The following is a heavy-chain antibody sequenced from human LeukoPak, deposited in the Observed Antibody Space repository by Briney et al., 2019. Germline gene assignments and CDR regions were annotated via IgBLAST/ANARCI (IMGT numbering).Heavy chain of an antibody. CDR1: GGTFGSYA. J-gene: IGHJ4*02. D-gene: IGHD4-23*01. CDR3: ARAGFYGGNSEGSDY. V-gene: IGHV1-69*13. Sequence: SVKVSCKASGGTFGSYAISWVRQAPGRGLEWMGGIIPIFGTANYAQKFQGRVTITADESTSTAYMELSSLRSEDTAVYYCARAGFYGGNSEGSDYWGQGTLVTVSS. CDR2: IIPIFGTA.